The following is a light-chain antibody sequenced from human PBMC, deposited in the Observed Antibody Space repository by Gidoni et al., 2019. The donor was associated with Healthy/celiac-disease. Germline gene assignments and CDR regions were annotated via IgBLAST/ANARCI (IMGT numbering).Light chain of an antibody. J-gene: IGKJ2*01. CDR1: QSLLHSNGYNY. CDR3: MQALQTPRYT. V-gene: IGKV2-28*01. Sequence: IVMTHSPLSLPVTPGEPASISCRSSQSLLHSNGYNYLDWYLQKPGQSPQLLIYLGSNRASGVPDRFSGSGSGTDLTLKISRVEAEDVGVYYCMQALQTPRYTFGQXTKLEIK. CDR2: LGS.